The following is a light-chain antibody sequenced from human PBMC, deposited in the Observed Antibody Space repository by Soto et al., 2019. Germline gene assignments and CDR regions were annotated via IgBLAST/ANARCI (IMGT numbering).Light chain of an antibody. V-gene: IGKV1-12*01. CDR1: QGISSW. Sequence: DIQMTQSPSSVSASVGDRVTITCRASQGISSWLAWYQQKPGKAPNLLIHTASSLQSGVPSRFSGSGYETDVTLLISSLQPEDFATYYCHQANSFPLTFGGGTKVEIK. CDR3: HQANSFPLT. J-gene: IGKJ4*01. CDR2: TAS.